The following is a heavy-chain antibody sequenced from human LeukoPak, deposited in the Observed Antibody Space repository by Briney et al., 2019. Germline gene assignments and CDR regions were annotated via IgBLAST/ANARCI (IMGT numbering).Heavy chain of an antibody. V-gene: IGHV3-30*04. J-gene: IGHJ5*02. CDR1: GFTFSSYV. CDR2: ISYDGKNK. Sequence: PGGSLRLSCAASGFTFSSYVMHWVRQAPGKGLEWVAVISYDGKNKYYADSVKGRFTISRDNAKNSLYLQMNSLRDEDTAVYYCARGVGYSYPPRWFDPWGQGTLVTVSS. CDR3: ARGVGYSYPPRWFDP. D-gene: IGHD5-18*01.